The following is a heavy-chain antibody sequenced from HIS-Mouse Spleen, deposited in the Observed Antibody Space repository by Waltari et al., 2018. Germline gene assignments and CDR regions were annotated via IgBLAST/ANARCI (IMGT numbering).Heavy chain of an antibody. J-gene: IGHJ4*02. CDR2: IYYSGST. D-gene: IGHD6-13*01. V-gene: IGHV4-39*01. CDR1: GGSISSSSYY. CDR3: ARVRAYSSSWALFDY. Sequence: QLQLQESGPGLVKPSETLSLTCTVSGGSISSSSYYWGWIRQPPGKGLEWIGSIYYSGSTYYNPSLKSRVTISVDTSKNQFSLKLSSVTAADTAVYYCARVRAYSSSWALFDYWGQGTLVTVSS.